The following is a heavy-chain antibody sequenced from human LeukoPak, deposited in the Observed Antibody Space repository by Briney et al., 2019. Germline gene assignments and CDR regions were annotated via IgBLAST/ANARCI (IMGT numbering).Heavy chain of an antibody. Sequence: GGTLRLSCAASGFTFSSYGMHWVRQAPGKGLEWVAFIRYDGSNKYYADSVKGRFTISRDNSKNTLYLQMNSLRAEDTAVYYCAKDRDLYYYDSSGSYFDYWGQGTLVTVSS. V-gene: IGHV3-30*02. CDR3: AKDRDLYYYDSSGSYFDY. CDR2: IRYDGSNK. D-gene: IGHD3-22*01. CDR1: GFTFSSYG. J-gene: IGHJ4*02.